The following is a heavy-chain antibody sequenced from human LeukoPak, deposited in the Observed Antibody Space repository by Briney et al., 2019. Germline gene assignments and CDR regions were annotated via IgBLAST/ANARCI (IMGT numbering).Heavy chain of an antibody. J-gene: IGHJ4*02. CDR1: GGTFRNYA. CDR3: ASGLEVGYTGYESLHY. D-gene: IGHD5-12*01. CDR2: IISMYDKT. V-gene: IGHV1-69*01. Sequence: ASVKVSCKASGGTFRNYAISWVRQAPGQGLEWMGGIISMYDKTIYAEEFLGRVTITADESTNTAYMELTRLASEDTAVYYYASGLEVGYTGYESLHYWGQGTLVTVSS.